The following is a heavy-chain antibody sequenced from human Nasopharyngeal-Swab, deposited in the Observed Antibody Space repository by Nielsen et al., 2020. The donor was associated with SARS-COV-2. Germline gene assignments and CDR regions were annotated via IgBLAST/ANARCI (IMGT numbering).Heavy chain of an antibody. Sequence: WIRQPPGKGLQWIGSVYYTGSTYYNPPLKSRVTISVDTSQNQFSLKLRSATAADTAVYYCARSPHYYYYMDVWGTGTTVTVSS. J-gene: IGHJ6*03. V-gene: IGHV4-39*01. CDR2: VYYTGST. CDR3: ARSPHYYYYMDV.